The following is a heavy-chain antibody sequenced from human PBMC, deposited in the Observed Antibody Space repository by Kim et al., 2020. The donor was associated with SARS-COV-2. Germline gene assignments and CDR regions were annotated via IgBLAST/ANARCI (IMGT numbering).Heavy chain of an antibody. CDR1: GFTFSSYG. CDR3: AKLELAAAVSDY. D-gene: IGHD6-13*01. J-gene: IGHJ4*02. V-gene: IGHV3-30*18. Sequence: GGSLRLSCAASGFTFSSYGMHWVRQAPGKGLEWVAVISYDGSNKYYADSVKGRFTISRDNSKNTLYLQMNSLRAEDTAVYYCAKLELAAAVSDYWGQGTLVTVSS. CDR2: ISYDGSNK.